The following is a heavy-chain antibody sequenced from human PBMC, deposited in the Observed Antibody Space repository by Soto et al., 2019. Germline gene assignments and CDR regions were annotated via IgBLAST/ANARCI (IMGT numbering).Heavy chain of an antibody. J-gene: IGHJ5*02. CDR3: AKDNSLHWFDP. CDR2: FNGNGGLT. D-gene: IGHD2-15*01. V-gene: IGHV3-23*01. CDR1: GFTFSSYA. Sequence: QSGGSLRLSCATSGFTFSSYAMTWVRQAPGKGLEWVSTFNGNGGLTYYADSVKGRFTISRDNAKNTWYLQRDSLRAEDTAIYYCAKDNSLHWFDPWGQGTLVTVSS.